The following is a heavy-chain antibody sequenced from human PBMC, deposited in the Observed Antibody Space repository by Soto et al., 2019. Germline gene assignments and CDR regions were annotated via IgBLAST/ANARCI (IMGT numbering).Heavy chain of an antibody. J-gene: IGHJ4*02. CDR3: ARVPILGPTGDFDY. V-gene: IGHV1-2*02. CDR2: ITPRSGEV. CDR1: GYTFTDYH. Sequence: QVHLVQSGAEVKRPGDSVKVSCQASGYTFTDYHIHWVRQAPGQGLEWMGRITPRSGEVYYSPKFQGRVTSTRDTSISTAYMELTTLKFDDSAVYYCARVPILGPTGDFDYWGQGTLATVSS. D-gene: IGHD1-26*01.